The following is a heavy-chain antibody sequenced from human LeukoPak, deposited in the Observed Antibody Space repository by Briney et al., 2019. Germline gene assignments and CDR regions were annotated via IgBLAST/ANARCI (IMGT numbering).Heavy chain of an antibody. J-gene: IGHJ3*02. V-gene: IGHV3-74*01. D-gene: IGHD1-26*01. CDR1: GFTFSSYW. CDR3: ARESTVGPIQTDALDI. Sequence: GGSLRLSCAASGFTFSSYWMHWVRQAPGKGLVWVPRINSEETVANYADSVRGRFTISRDNAKNTLYLQMNSLGAEDTAVYYCARESTVGPIQTDALDIWGQGTMVTVSS. CDR2: INSEETVA.